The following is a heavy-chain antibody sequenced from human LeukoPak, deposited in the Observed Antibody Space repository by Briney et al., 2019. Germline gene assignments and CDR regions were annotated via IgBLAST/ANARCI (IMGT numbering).Heavy chain of an antibody. J-gene: IGHJ4*02. Sequence: GGSLRLSCAASGFTFSSYAMTWVRQAPGKGLEWVSYISAGGYNTYYADSVRGRFTISRDKYKKTLYLQMNSLRAEDTAVYYCSKDAHSSSSTGWGQGTLVTVSS. CDR3: SKDAHSSSSTG. D-gene: IGHD6-13*01. V-gene: IGHV3-23*01. CDR1: GFTFSSYA. CDR2: ISAGGYNT.